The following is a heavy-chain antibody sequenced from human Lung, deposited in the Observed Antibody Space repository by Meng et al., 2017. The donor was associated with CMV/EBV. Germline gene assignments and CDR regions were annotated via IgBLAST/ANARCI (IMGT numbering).Heavy chain of an antibody. CDR1: VFTFSSYA. CDR2: ISYDGSNK. D-gene: IGHD1-14*01. CDR3: ARDGDPGAESDDAFDM. Sequence: SXADSVFTFSSYAMHWVRQAPGKGLEWVAVISYDGSNKSYAASVKGRFTNARDNSKNTLYLQMNSLRVEDTAVYYCARDGDPGAESDDAFDMWGQGTXVTVSS. V-gene: IGHV3-30-3*01. J-gene: IGHJ3*02.